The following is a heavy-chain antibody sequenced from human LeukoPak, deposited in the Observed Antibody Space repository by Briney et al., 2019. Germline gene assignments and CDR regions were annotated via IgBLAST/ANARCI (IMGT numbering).Heavy chain of an antibody. Sequence: PSETLSLTCAVYGGSFSGYFWSWIRQPPGKGLEWIGEINHSGSTNHNPSLKSRVTRSVDTSKNQFSLKLSSVTAADTAVYYCARRSKDSSGYYHFDYWGQGTLVTVSS. CDR1: GGSFSGYF. CDR3: ARRSKDSSGYYHFDY. CDR2: INHSGST. D-gene: IGHD3-22*01. V-gene: IGHV4-34*01. J-gene: IGHJ4*02.